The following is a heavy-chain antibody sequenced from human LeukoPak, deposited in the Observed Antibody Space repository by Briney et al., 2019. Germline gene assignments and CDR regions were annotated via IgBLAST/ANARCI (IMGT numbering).Heavy chain of an antibody. D-gene: IGHD3-22*01. Sequence: SETLSLTCTVSGGSISSYYWSWIRQPAGKGLEWIERIHTSGSTNYNPSLKSRVTMSVDTSKNQFSLKLSSVTAADTAVYYCARDRYYYDSSGSGLDYWGQGTLVTVSS. CDR1: GGSISSYY. CDR3: ARDRYYYDSSGSGLDY. V-gene: IGHV4-4*07. J-gene: IGHJ4*02. CDR2: IHTSGST.